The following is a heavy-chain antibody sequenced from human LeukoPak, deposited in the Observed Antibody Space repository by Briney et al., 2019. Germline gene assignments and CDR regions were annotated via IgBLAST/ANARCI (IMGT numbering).Heavy chain of an antibody. V-gene: IGHV3-30*18. D-gene: IGHD3-16*01. J-gene: IGHJ4*02. CDR2: ISYDGSNK. Sequence: GSLRLSCAASGFTFSSYGMHWVRQAPSKGLEWLAVISYDGSNKYYADSVKGRFTISRDNSKNTLYLQMNSLRAEDTAVYYCAKFGVLFDYWGQGTLVTVSS. CDR1: GFTFSSYG. CDR3: AKFGVLFDY.